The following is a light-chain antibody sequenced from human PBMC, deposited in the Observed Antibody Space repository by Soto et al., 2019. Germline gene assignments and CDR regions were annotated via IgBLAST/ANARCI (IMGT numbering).Light chain of an antibody. J-gene: IGLJ2*01. CDR2: GNS. V-gene: IGLV1-40*01. CDR3: QSYDSSLSGYVV. Sequence: QSVLTQPPSVSGAPGQRVTISCTGSSSNIGAGYDVHWYQQLPGTAPKLLIYGNSNRPSGVPDRFSGSKSGTSASLAITGFQAEDEADYYCQSYDSSLSGYVVFGGGTQLTVL. CDR1: SSNIGAGYD.